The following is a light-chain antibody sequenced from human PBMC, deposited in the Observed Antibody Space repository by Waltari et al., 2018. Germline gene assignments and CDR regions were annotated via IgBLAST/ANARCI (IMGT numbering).Light chain of an antibody. CDR1: QSVFYSPTNKNY. Sequence: DIVMTQSPDSLAVSLGERATINCKSSQSVFYSPTNKNYLAWYRQKPGQPPKLLIYWASTRESGVPDRFSGSGSGTDFTLTISSLQPDDFATYYCQQYSSYNSFGQGTKLEI. V-gene: IGKV4-1*01. CDR3: QQYSSYNS. CDR2: WAS. J-gene: IGKJ2*03.